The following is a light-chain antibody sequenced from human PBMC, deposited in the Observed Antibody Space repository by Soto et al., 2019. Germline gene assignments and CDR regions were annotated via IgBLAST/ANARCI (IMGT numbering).Light chain of an antibody. CDR3: QQYMGSVT. CDR1: QSVDTSF. Sequence: EIVLTQSPASLSLSPGQRATLSCRASQSVDTSFFAWYQKKSGQPPRLLIYGASKQATVIPDRFSGSGSGTVFTLIISRLAPEDFALYYCQQYMGSVTFGQGTKVEIK. J-gene: IGKJ1*01. CDR2: GAS. V-gene: IGKV3-20*01.